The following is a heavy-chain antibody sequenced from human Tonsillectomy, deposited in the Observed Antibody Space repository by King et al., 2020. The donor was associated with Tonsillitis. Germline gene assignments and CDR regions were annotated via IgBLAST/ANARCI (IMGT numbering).Heavy chain of an antibody. D-gene: IGHD1-26*01. Sequence: QLVQSGAEVKKPGASVKVSCKASGYTFSNYYIHWVRLAPGQGLEWMGMINPSGGSTAYAQKFQGRVTMTRDTSTSTVYLVLTSLRSEDTAIYYCTVGIRGATGDWCQGTLVTVSS. CDR2: INPSGGST. J-gene: IGHJ4*02. V-gene: IGHV1-46*01. CDR1: GYTFSNYY. CDR3: TVGIRGATGD.